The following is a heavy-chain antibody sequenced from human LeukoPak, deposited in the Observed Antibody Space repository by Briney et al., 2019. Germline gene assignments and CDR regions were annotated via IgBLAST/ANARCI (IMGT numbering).Heavy chain of an antibody. D-gene: IGHD2-2*01. V-gene: IGHV1-18*04. CDR2: ISAYNGNT. CDR3: ARDTTLGYCSSTSCTDGRAGFDY. Sequence: ASVKVSCKASGYTFTGYYMHWVRQAPGQGLEWMGWISAYNGNTNYAQKLQGRVTMTTDTSTSTAYMELRSLRSDDTAVYYCARDTTLGYCSSTSCTDGRAGFDYWGQGTLVTVSS. CDR1: GYTFTGYY. J-gene: IGHJ4*02.